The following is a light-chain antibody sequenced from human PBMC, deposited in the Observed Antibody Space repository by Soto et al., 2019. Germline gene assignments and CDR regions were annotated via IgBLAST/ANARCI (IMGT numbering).Light chain of an antibody. Sequence: QSVLTQPASVSGSPGQSITISCSGTSSDVGGSNYVSWYQQHPGEAPKLMIYDVSYRPSGVSNRFSGSKSANTASLTISGLQAEDEADYFCSSYTSSAPGVLFGGATKLTVL. CDR3: SSYTSSAPGVL. J-gene: IGLJ2*01. CDR1: SSDVGGSNY. CDR2: DVS. V-gene: IGLV2-14*03.